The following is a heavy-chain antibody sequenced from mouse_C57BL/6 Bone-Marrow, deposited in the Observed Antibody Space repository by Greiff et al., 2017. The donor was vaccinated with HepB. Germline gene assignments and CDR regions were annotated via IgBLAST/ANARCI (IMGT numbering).Heavy chain of an antibody. D-gene: IGHD3-2*02. V-gene: IGHV5-4*01. CDR3: AREDSSGYFAY. CDR1: GFTFSSYA. J-gene: IGHJ3*01. Sequence: DVHLVESGGGLVKPGGSLKLSCAASGFTFSSYAMSWVRQTPEKRLEWVATISDGGSYTYYPDNVKGRFTISRDNAKNNLYLQMSHLKSEDTAMYYCAREDSSGYFAYWGQGTLVTVSA. CDR2: ISDGGSYT.